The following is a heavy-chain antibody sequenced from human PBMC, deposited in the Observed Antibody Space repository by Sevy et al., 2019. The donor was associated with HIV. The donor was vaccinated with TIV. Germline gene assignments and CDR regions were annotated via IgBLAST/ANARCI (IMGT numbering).Heavy chain of an antibody. CDR3: ATSRRDYYNYYFDY. D-gene: IGHD3-22*01. CDR1: GLSFRSYE. V-gene: IGHV3-48*03. Sequence: GGSLRLSCAASGLSFRSYELNWVRQAPGKGLQWISYISTGGGTIFYADSVKGRFTISRDNAKNSVFLQMNSLRAEETAVYFCATSRRDYYNYYFDYWGHGTLVTVSS. J-gene: IGHJ4*01. CDR2: ISTGGGTI.